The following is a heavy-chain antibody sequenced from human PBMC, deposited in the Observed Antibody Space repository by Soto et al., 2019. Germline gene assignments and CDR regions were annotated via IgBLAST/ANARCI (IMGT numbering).Heavy chain of an antibody. CDR2: IKSETDDGTT. Sequence: PGGPLTLSWVALGFIFVGAWVNWVRRAPGTGVWGVGRIKSETDDGTTDYAESVKGRFTISRDDSKNTLYLQMNSLKTEDTAVYYCTRVVYYGSGSQIVDYWGQGTLVTVSS. CDR1: GFIFVGAW. CDR3: TRVVYYGSGSQIVDY. D-gene: IGHD3-10*01. J-gene: IGHJ4*02. V-gene: IGHV3-15*07.